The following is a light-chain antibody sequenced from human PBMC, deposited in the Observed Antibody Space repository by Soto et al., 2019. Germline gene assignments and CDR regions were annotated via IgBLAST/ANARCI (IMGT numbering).Light chain of an antibody. J-gene: IGKJ1*01. V-gene: IGKV3-20*01. CDR1: QSVSSSY. CDR3: QQYYSTPQT. CDR2: GAS. Sequence: EIVLPQSPGTLSLSPGERATLSCRSSQSVSSSYLAWYQQKPGQAPRLLIYGASSRATGIPDRVSGSGSGTDFTLTISRLEPEDFAVYYCQQYYSTPQTFGQGTKVEIK.